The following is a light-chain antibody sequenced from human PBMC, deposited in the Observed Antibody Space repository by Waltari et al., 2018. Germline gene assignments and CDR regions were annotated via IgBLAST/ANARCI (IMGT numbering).Light chain of an antibody. V-gene: IGLV2-14*03. CDR3: SSYRSSSPYV. Sequence: QSALTQPASVSGSPGQSITIPCTGTSSDVGGYNYVSWYQQYPGKAPKLMIYDVSYRPSVVSNRFSGSKSGNTASLTISGLQAEDEADYYCSSYRSSSPYVFGTGTKVTVL. CDR2: DVS. CDR1: SSDVGGYNY. J-gene: IGLJ1*01.